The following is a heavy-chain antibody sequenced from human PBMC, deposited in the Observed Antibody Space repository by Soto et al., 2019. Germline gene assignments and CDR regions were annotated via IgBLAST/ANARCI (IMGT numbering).Heavy chain of an antibody. CDR2: IIPIFGTA. CDR3: ASQDHCTNGVCYEISEYFQH. Sequence: QVQLVQSGAEVKKPGSSVKVSCKASGGTFSSYAISWVRQAPGQGLEWMGGIIPIFGTANYAQKFQGRVTITADKSTSPAYMELSSLRSEDTAVYYCASQDHCTNGVCYEISEYFQHWGQGTLVTVSS. V-gene: IGHV1-69*06. J-gene: IGHJ1*01. CDR1: GGTFSSYA. D-gene: IGHD2-8*01.